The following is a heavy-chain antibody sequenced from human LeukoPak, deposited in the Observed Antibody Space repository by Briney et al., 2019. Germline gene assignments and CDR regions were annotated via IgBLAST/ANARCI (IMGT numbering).Heavy chain of an antibody. CDR1: GGTFSSYA. CDR2: IIPIFGTA. V-gene: IGHV1-69*05. CDR3: ARDRPGRVFDL. D-gene: IGHD6-6*01. J-gene: IGHJ2*01. Sequence: SVKVSCKASGGTFSSYAISWVRQAPGQGLEGMGRIIPIFGTANYAQKFQGRVTITTDESTNTAYMELSNLRSEDTAVYFCARDRPGRVFDLWRRGRMVTDSS.